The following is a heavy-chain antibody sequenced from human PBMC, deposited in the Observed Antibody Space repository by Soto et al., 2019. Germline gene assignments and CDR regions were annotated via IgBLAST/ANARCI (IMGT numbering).Heavy chain of an antibody. D-gene: IGHD6-13*01. Sequence: GGSLRLSCAASGFTFSSYSMNWVRQAPGKGLEWVSYISSSSSTIYYADSVKGRFTISRDNAKNSLYLQMNSLRAEDTAVYYCARAAAGPRDAFDIWGQGTMVTVSS. CDR1: GFTFSSYS. CDR3: ARAAAGPRDAFDI. V-gene: IGHV3-48*01. CDR2: ISSSSSTI. J-gene: IGHJ3*02.